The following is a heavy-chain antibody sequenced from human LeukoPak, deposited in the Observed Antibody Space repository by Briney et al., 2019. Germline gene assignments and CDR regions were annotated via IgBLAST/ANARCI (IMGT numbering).Heavy chain of an antibody. CDR2: ISGSGGST. CDR3: AKPIGSGLYYFDY. Sequence: PGGSLRLSCAASGFTFSSYAMSWVRQAPGKGLEWVSTISGSGGSTYYADSVKGRFTISRDNSKNTLYLQMNSLRAEDTAVYYCAKPIGSGLYYFDYWGQGTLVTVSS. CDR1: GFTFSSYA. V-gene: IGHV3-23*01. J-gene: IGHJ4*02. D-gene: IGHD6-19*01.